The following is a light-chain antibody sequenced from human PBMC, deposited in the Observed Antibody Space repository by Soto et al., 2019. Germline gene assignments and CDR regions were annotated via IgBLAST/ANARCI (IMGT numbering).Light chain of an antibody. J-gene: IGKJ4*01. CDR2: DVS. V-gene: IGKV3-11*02. CDR3: QQRSNWPPVT. CDR1: QSVTIY. Sequence: RASQSVTIYLAWYQETSGQAPRLIIYDVSNRATGIPARFSGIASGRDFTLDICGLEPEDFAVYQCQQRSNWPPVTFAGGTKVDIK.